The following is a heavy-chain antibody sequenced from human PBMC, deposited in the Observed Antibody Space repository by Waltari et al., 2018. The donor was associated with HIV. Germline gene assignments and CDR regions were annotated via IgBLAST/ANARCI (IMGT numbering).Heavy chain of an antibody. D-gene: IGHD6-13*01. J-gene: IGHJ5*02. CDR1: GGSFSGYY. CDR3: ARGDGSSSSWYPDWFDP. CDR2: INHSGST. Sequence: QVQLQQWGAGLLKPSETLSLTCAVYGGSFSGYYWSWIRQPPGKGLAWLGEINHSGSTNYNPALKSRVTISVDTSKNQFSLKLSSVTAADTAVYYCARGDGSSSSWYPDWFDPWGQGTLVTVSS. V-gene: IGHV4-34*01.